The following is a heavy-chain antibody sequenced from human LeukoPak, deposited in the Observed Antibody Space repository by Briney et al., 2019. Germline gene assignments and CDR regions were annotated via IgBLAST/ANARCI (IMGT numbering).Heavy chain of an antibody. J-gene: IGHJ4*02. CDR3: ARDYCSGGSCLSGFDH. V-gene: IGHV3-30*02. CDR1: GFTFSSYG. D-gene: IGHD2-15*01. CDR2: IRYDGSNK. Sequence: GGSLRLSCAASGFTFSSYGMHWVRQAPGKGLEWVAFIRYDGSNKYYADSVKGRFTISRDNSKNTLYLQMNSLRAEDTAVYYCARDYCSGGSCLSGFDHWGQGTLVTVSS.